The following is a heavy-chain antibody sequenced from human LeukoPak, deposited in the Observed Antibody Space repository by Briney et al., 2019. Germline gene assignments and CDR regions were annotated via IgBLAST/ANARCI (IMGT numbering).Heavy chain of an antibody. D-gene: IGHD1-7*01. CDR1: GFTLSSYS. CDR2: IGSRSAYT. J-gene: IGHJ3*02. V-gene: IGHV3-21*01. CDR3: ARGGLNFEAFDI. Sequence: GGSLRLSCAASGFTLSSYSMNWVRQAPGKGLEWVSSIGSRSAYTYYADSVKGRFTISRDNTKNSLYLQMNSLRAGDTAVYYCARGGLNFEAFDIWGQGTVVTVSS.